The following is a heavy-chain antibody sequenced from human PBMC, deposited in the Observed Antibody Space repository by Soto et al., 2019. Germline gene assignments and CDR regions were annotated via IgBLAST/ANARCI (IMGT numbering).Heavy chain of an antibody. CDR3: ARNGRTGTLYYSGMDV. V-gene: IGHV1-69*12. CDR1: GGTFSSYA. J-gene: IGHJ6*02. Sequence: QVQLVQSGAEVKKPGSSVKVSCKASGGTFSSYAISWVRQAPGQGLEWMGGIIPIFGTANYAQKFQGRVTITADESTSTAYTELSSLRSEDTAVYYCARNGRTGTLYYSGMDVWGQGTTVTVSS. CDR2: IIPIFGTA. D-gene: IGHD1-1*01.